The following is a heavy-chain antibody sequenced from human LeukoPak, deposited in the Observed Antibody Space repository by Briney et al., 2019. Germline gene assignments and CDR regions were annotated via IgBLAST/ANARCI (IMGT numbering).Heavy chain of an antibody. CDR1: GFTFSGYW. V-gene: IGHV3-7*03. CDR3: ARDRIERDGYNGAVDY. Sequence: PGGSLRLSCATSGFTFSGYWMTWVRQPPGKGLEWVANINQGSSDISYVGSVRGRFTISRDNAKNSLFLQMNSLRAEDTAVYFCARDRIERDGYNGAVDYWGQGTLVTVSS. J-gene: IGHJ4*02. D-gene: IGHD2-8*01. CDR2: INQGSSDI.